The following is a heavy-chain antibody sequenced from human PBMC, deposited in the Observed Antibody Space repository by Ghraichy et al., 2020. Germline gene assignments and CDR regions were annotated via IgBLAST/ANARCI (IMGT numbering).Heavy chain of an antibody. Sequence: SETLSLTCAVYGGSFSGYYWSWIRQPPGKGLEWIGEINHSGSTNYNPSLKSRVTISVDTSKNQFSLKLSSVTAADTAVYYCAREPIWYFDWLDKVRHDAFDIWGQGTMVTVSS. CDR3: AREPIWYFDWLDKVRHDAFDI. CDR2: INHSGST. D-gene: IGHD3-9*01. V-gene: IGHV4-34*01. CDR1: GGSFSGYY. J-gene: IGHJ3*02.